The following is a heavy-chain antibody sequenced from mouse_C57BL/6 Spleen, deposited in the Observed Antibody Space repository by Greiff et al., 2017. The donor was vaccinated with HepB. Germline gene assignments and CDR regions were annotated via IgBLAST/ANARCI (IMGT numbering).Heavy chain of an antibody. Sequence: VKLQQPGAELVKPGASVKLSCKASGYTFTSYWMHWVKQRPGRGLEWIGRIDPNSGGTKYNEKFKSKATLTVDKPSSTAYMQLSSLTSDDSAVYYCARERANWERYFDVWGTGTTVTVSS. J-gene: IGHJ1*03. D-gene: IGHD4-1*01. V-gene: IGHV1-72*01. CDR1: GYTFTSYW. CDR2: IDPNSGGT. CDR3: ARERANWERYFDV.